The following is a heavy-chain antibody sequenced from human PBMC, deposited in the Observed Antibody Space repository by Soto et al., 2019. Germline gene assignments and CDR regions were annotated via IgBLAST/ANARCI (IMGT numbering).Heavy chain of an antibody. CDR1: GGSISSGVYY. D-gene: IGHD6-19*01. J-gene: IGHJ6*02. CDR3: ARDFTDSSGPTLGMGV. CDR2: IYYSGST. Sequence: SETLSLTCAVSGGSISSGVYYWSWIRQPPGKGLEWIGYIYYSGSTYYNPSLKSRVTISVDTSKSQFSLKLSSVTAADTAVYYCARDFTDSSGPTLGMGVWGQGTTVTVSS. V-gene: IGHV4-31*11.